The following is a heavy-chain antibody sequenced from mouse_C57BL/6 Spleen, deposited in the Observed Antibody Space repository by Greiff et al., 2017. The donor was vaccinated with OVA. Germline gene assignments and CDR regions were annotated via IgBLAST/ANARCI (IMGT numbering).Heavy chain of an antibody. J-gene: IGHJ2*01. D-gene: IGHD4-1*01. CDR2: IRNKANGYTT. Sequence: EVHLVESGGGLVQPGGSLSLSCAASGFTFTDYYMSWVRQPPGKALEWLGFIRNKANGYTTEYSASVKGRFTISRDNSQSILYLHMNALRAEDSATYYCARWGPGTGYFDYWGQGTTLTVSS. V-gene: IGHV7-3*01. CDR3: ARWGPGTGYFDY. CDR1: GFTFTDYY.